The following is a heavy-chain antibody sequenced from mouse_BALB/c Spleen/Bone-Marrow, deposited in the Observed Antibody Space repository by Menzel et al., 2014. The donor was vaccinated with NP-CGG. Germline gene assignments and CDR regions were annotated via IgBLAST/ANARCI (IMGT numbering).Heavy chain of an antibody. CDR1: GFSLTSYG. Sequence: VHLVESGPGLVAPSQSLSISCTVSGFSLTSYGVHWVRQPPGQGLEWLGAIWAGGSTNYNSALMSRLTISKDNSKSQVFLKTNSLQTDDTAMYYCAREGRGYYGSSGAAMDYWGQGTKVTVSS. CDR3: AREGRGYYGSSGAAMDY. J-gene: IGHJ4*01. CDR2: IWAGGST. D-gene: IGHD1-1*01. V-gene: IGHV2-9*02.